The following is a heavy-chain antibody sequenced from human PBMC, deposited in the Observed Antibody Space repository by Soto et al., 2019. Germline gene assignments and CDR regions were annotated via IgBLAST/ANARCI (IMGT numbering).Heavy chain of an antibody. J-gene: IGHJ5*02. D-gene: IGHD3-3*01. CDR2: IKSKTDGGTT. Sequence: GGSLRLSCAASGFTFSNAWMSWVRQAPGKGLEWVGRIKSKTDGGTTDYAAPVKGRFTISGDDSKNTLYLQMNSLKTEDTAVNYCPTDRLGSGYSPPNWFDPGGQETLVTVSS. CDR1: GFTFSNAW. V-gene: IGHV3-15*01. CDR3: PTDRLGSGYSPPNWFDP.